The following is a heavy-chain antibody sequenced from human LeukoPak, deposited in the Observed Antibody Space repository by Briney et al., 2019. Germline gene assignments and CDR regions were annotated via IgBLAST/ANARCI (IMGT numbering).Heavy chain of an antibody. CDR1: GFTFDDYA. Sequence: GGSLRLSCAASGFTFDDYAMHWVRQAPGKGLEWVSSISGSSSDIYYADSVKGRFTISRDNSKNTLYLQMNSLRAEDTAVYYCAKSEITSVALDYWGQGTLVTVSS. CDR3: AKSEITSVALDY. CDR2: ISGSSSDI. D-gene: IGHD6-19*01. V-gene: IGHV3-21*01. J-gene: IGHJ4*02.